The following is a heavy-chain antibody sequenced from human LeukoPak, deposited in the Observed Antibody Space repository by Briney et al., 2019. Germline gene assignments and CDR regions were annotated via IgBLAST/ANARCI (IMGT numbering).Heavy chain of an antibody. CDR2: IYHSGIT. V-gene: IGHV4-4*02. CDR3: ARHSTVVGMGWFDP. D-gene: IGHD2-21*01. Sequence: PSETLSLTCAVSGGSISSSNWWSWVRQPPGKGLEWIGEIYHSGITNYKSSLKSRVTISIDKSKNQFSLRLSSVTAADTAVYYCARHSTVVGMGWFDPWGQGTLVTVSS. J-gene: IGHJ5*02. CDR1: GGSISSSNW.